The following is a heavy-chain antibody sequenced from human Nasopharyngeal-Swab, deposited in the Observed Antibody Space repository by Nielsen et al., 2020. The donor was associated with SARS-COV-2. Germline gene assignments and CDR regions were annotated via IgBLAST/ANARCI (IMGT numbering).Heavy chain of an antibody. V-gene: IGHV1-24*01. Sequence: ASVKVSCKVYGYLLSELPMHWVRQAPGKGLEWMGGFDPEDGQTIYAQNFQGRVTMTEDTSTDTAYMELSSLRSDDTAVYYCATSAASSQRGHYYYYYMDVWGKGATVTVSS. CDR1: GYLLSELP. CDR3: ATSAASSQRGHYYYYYMDV. CDR2: FDPEDGQT. J-gene: IGHJ6*03.